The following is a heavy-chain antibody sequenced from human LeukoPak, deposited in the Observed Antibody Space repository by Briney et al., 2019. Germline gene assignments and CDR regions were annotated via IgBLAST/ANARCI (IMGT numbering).Heavy chain of an antibody. V-gene: IGHV4-4*07. J-gene: IGHJ4*02. CDR1: GGSISSYY. D-gene: IGHD6-19*01. CDR2: IYTSGST. Sequence: SETLSLTCTVSGGSISSYYWSWIRQPAGKGLEWIGRIYTSGSTNYNPSLKSRVTMSVDTSKNQFSLKLSTVTAADTAEYYCARVGCPVPGYSSGWYGGEGYYFDYWGQGTLVTVSS. CDR3: ARVGCPVPGYSSGWYGGEGYYFDY.